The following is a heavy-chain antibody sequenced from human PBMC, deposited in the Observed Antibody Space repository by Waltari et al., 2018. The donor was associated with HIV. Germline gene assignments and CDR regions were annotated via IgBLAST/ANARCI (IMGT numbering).Heavy chain of an antibody. CDR3: ARTYKRITLFEIIRELSWFDP. J-gene: IGHJ5*02. V-gene: IGHV4-34*01. D-gene: IGHD1-7*01. CDR1: GGSFDEYY. Sequence: QVQLQQWGAGLLKPSETLSLTCAIYGGSFDEYYWAWIRQPPEKGLEWRGDINNTGTTTYNPSLKSRVTVSIDTSKNQFSLNLRSVTAADTAVYYCARTYKRITLFEIIRELSWFDPWGQGTLVTVSS. CDR2: INNTGTT.